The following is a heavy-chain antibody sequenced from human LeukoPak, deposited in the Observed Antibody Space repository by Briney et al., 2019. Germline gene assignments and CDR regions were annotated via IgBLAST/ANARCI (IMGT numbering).Heavy chain of an antibody. CDR1: GFTFSSYA. D-gene: IGHD4-17*01. CDR2: ISYDGSNK. V-gene: IGHV3-30-3*01. J-gene: IGHJ4*02. Sequence: PGRSLRLSCAASGFTFSSYAMHWVRQAPGKGLEWVAVISYDGSNKYYADSVKGRFTISRDNSKNTLYLQMNSLRAEDTAVYYCARDAAKYPDYGIFDYWGQGTLVTVSS. CDR3: ARDAAKYPDYGIFDY.